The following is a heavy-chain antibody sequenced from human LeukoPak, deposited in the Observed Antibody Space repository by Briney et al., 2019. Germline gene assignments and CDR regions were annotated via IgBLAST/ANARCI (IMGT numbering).Heavy chain of an antibody. D-gene: IGHD3-22*01. CDR3: ARGIPIITMRQSEGYYFDY. CDR1: GGSISSSSYY. Sequence: PSETLSLTCTVSGGSISSSSYYWGWIRQPLGKGLEWIGSIYYSGSTYYNPSLKSRVTISVDTSKNQFSLKLSSVTAADTAVYYCARGIPIITMRQSEGYYFDYWGQGTLVTVSS. J-gene: IGHJ4*02. V-gene: IGHV4-39*07. CDR2: IYYSGST.